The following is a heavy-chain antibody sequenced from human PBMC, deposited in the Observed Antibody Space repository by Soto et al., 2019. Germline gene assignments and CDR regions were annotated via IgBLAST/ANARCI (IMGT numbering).Heavy chain of an antibody. CDR3: AHRLYSSAWPWDSGVFDY. V-gene: IGHV2-5*02. Sequence: GSGPTLVNPTQTLTLTCTFSGFSLSTGGVGVGWIRQPPGKALEWLALIYWDDDKRYSPSLKSRLTITKDTSKNQVVLTMTNMDPVDTATHYCAHRLYSSAWPWDSGVFDYWGQGTLVTVSS. D-gene: IGHD6-19*01. CDR2: IYWDDDK. J-gene: IGHJ4*02. CDR1: GFSLSTGGVG.